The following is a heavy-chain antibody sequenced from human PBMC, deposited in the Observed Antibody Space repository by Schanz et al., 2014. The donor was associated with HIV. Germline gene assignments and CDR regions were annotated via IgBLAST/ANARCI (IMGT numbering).Heavy chain of an antibody. D-gene: IGHD6-13*01. CDR3: ARDAEGSWXXXXFDY. CDR2: IWYDGSNK. V-gene: IGHV3-33*01. J-gene: IGHJ4*02. Sequence: VQVVESXXXXVQPGRXXXXXXXASXXTFSGYGMYWVRQAPGKGLEWVALIWYDGSNKYYADSVKGRFTISRDNSKNTLYLQMNSLRPEDTAVYYCARDAEGSWXXXXFDYGGQGTLVTVSS. CDR1: XXTFSGYG.